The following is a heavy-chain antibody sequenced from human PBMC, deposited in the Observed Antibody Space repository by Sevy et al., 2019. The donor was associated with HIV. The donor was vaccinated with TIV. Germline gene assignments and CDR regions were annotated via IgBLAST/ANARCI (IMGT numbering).Heavy chain of an antibody. V-gene: IGHV1-69*13. CDR1: GGTFSSYA. J-gene: IGHJ4*02. D-gene: IGHD1-1*01. CDR3: ARGVGTTGTFYYFHY. Sequence: ASVKVSCKASGGTFSSYAISWVQQAPGQGLEWMGGIIPIFGTANYAQKFQGRVTITADESTSTAYMELSSLRSEDTAVYYCARGVGTTGTFYYFHYWGQGTLVTVSS. CDR2: IIPIFGTA.